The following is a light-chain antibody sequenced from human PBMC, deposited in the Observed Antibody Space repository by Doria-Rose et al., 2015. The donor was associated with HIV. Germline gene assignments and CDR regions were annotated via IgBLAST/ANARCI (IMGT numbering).Light chain of an antibody. J-gene: IGKJ1*01. Sequence: TQSPNTLSLSPGERATLSCRASQRFSSTYLAWYQQKPGQAPSLLIYDGSTRATGIPDRFSASGSGTDFTLTINRLEPEDFALYYCHQYGTSWTFGQGTKVEI. V-gene: IGKV3-20*01. CDR3: HQYGTSWT. CDR2: DGS. CDR1: QRFSSTY.